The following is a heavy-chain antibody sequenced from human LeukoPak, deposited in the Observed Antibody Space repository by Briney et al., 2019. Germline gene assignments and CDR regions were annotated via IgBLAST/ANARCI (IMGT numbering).Heavy chain of an antibody. CDR2: INHSGST. CDR3: SASGGHPDLLYY. V-gene: IGHV4-34*01. J-gene: IGHJ4*02. CDR1: GGSFSGYY. Sequence: KPSETLSLTCAVYGGSFSGYYWSWIRQPPGKGLEWIGEINHSGSTNYNPSLKSRVTISVDTSKNQFSLKLSSVTAADTAVYYCSASGGHPDLLYYRGQGTLVTVSS. D-gene: IGHD2/OR15-2a*01.